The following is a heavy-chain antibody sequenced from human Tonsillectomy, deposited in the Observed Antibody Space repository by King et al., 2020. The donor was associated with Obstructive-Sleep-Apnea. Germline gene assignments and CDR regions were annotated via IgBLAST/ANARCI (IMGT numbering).Heavy chain of an antibody. CDR2: ISSSSSYI. Sequence: VQLVESGGGLVKPGGSLRLSCAASGFTFSTYTMNWVRQAPGKGLEWVSSISSSSSYIYNADSVKGRFTISRDNAKNSLYLKMNSLRAEATAVYYCASSSLGIVASIDYWGQGTLVSASS. J-gene: IGHJ4*02. CDR3: ASSSLGIVASIDY. D-gene: IGHD5-12*01. CDR1: GFTFSTYT. V-gene: IGHV3-21*01.